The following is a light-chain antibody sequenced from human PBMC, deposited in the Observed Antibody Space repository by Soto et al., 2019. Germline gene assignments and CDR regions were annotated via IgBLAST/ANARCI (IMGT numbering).Light chain of an antibody. Sequence: SYELTQPPSVSVAPGQTARIPCGGDNIGIRSVHWYQQKPGQAPVVVVYDDSDRPSGIPERFSGSNSGNTATLTISWVEAGDEAVYYCQVWDASSDHNVFGTGTKLTVL. CDR3: QVWDASSDHNV. CDR2: DDS. J-gene: IGLJ1*01. V-gene: IGLV3-21*02. CDR1: NIGIRS.